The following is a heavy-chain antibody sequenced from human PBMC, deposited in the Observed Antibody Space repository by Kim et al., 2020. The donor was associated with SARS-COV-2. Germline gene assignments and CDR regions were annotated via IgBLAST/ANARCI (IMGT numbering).Heavy chain of an antibody. J-gene: IGHJ6*02. CDR3: ARLYSSRRSYYYYGMDV. CDR1: GYTFTGYY. CDR2: INPNSGGT. D-gene: IGHD6-13*01. Sequence: ASVKVSCKASGYTFTGYYMHWVRQAPGQGLEWMGRINPNSGGTNYAQKFQGRVTMTRDTSISTAYMELSRLRSDDTAVYYCARLYSSRRSYYYYGMDVWGQGTTVTVSS. V-gene: IGHV1-2*06.